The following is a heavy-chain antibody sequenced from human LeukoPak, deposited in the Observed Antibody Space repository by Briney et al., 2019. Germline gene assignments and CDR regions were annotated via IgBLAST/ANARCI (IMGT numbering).Heavy chain of an antibody. D-gene: IGHD5-18*01. J-gene: IGHJ4*02. CDR1: GFTFNIYS. Sequence: GGSLRLSCAASGFTFNIYSMNWVRQAPGKGLEWISYISSRSSTIYYADSVKGRFTISRDNARNSLYLQMNSLRAGDTAVYYCAREQLWVDNWGQGTLVTVSS. CDR3: AREQLWVDN. CDR2: ISSRSSTI. V-gene: IGHV3-48*01.